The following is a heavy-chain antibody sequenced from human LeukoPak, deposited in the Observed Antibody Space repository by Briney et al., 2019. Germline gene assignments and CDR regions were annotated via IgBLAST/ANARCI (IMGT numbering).Heavy chain of an antibody. D-gene: IGHD1-1*01. V-gene: IGHV1-69*05. Sequence: ASVKVSCXASGGTFSSYAISWVRQAPGQGLEWMVGIIPIFGTANYAQKFQGRVTITTDESTSTAYMELSSLRSEDTAVYYCARAVRGDAFDIWGQGTMVTVSS. J-gene: IGHJ3*02. CDR1: GGTFSSYA. CDR2: IIPIFGTA. CDR3: ARAVRGDAFDI.